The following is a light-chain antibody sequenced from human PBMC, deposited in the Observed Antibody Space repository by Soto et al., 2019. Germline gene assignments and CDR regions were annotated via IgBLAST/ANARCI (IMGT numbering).Light chain of an antibody. CDR3: ATWDDSPRDVV. CDR1: SSNIGSNA. V-gene: IGLV1-44*01. CDR2: NTN. Sequence: QAVLTQPPSASGTPGQRVTISCSGSSSNIGSNAVNWYQQLPGTAPKLLIYNTNQRPSGAPDRFSGSKSGPSASLAISGLQSEDEDDYYCATWDDSPRDVVFGGGTKLTLL. J-gene: IGLJ2*01.